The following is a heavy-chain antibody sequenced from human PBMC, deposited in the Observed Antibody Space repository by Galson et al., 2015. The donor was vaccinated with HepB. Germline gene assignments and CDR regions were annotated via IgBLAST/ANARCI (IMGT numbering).Heavy chain of an antibody. CDR2: IRSNAYGGTA. J-gene: IGHJ3*02. V-gene: IGHV3-49*03. Sequence: SLRLSCAASGFTFGDYAMSWFRQTPGKGLERVGFIRSNAYGGTAEYAASVKGRFTISRDDSKRIVYLQMDSLKIEDTAVYYCARDRRMEGYCFGISCYTAFDIWGQGTMVTVSS. D-gene: IGHD2-2*02. CDR3: ARDRRMEGYCFGISCYTAFDI. CDR1: GFTFGDYA.